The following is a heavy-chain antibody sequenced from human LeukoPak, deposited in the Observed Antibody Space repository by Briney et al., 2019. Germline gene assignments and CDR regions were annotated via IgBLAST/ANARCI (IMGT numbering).Heavy chain of an antibody. J-gene: IGHJ6*02. V-gene: IGHV3-23*01. CDR3: EKGNVYGGNGMDV. CDR2: ISASGDTT. Sequence: GGSLSLLCAASGFTLSSHVMRWVRQAPGKGLEWVSDISASGDTTYYADSVKGRFTISRDNSKNTLDLQMSSLRVEDTAVYYCEKGNVYGGNGMDVWGQGTTVTVSS. D-gene: IGHD4/OR15-4a*01. CDR1: GFTLSSHV.